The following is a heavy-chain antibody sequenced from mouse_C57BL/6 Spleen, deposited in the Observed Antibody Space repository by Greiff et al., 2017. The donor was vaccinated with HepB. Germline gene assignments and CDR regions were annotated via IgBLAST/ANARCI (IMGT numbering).Heavy chain of an antibody. J-gene: IGHJ2*01. CDR2: IYPRSGNT. V-gene: IGHV1-81*01. D-gene: IGHD2-1*01. CDR1: GYTFTSYG. CDR3: ARSALYGNYFDY. Sequence: VKLQESGAELARPGASVKLSCKASGYTFTSYGISWVKQRTGQGLEWIGEIYPRSGNTYYNEKFKGKATLTADKSSSTAYMELRSLTSEDSAVYFCARSALYGNYFDYWGQGTTLTVSS.